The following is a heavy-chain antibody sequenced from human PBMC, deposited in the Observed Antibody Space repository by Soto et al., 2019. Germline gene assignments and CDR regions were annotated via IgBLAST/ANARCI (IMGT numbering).Heavy chain of an antibody. Sequence: PVGSLRLSCAASGFTFSSYAMSWVRQAPGKGLEWVSAISGSGGSTYYADSVKGRFTISRDNSKNTLYLQMNSLRAEDTAVYYCAKDTGYNWNNFDYWGQGTLVTVSS. CDR3: AKDTGYNWNNFDY. D-gene: IGHD1-20*01. J-gene: IGHJ4*02. V-gene: IGHV3-23*01. CDR2: ISGSGGST. CDR1: GFTFSSYA.